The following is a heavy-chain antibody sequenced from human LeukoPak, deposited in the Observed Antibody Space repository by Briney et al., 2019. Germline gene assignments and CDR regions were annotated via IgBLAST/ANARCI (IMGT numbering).Heavy chain of an antibody. CDR2: ISGSGSNT. CDR1: GFTFSSNA. Sequence: GGSLRLSCAASGFTFSSNAMSWVRQAPGKGLEWVSGISGSGSNTYYADSVKGRFTISRDSSKNTLYLQMNSLRAEDTAVYYCAREMAPHDAFDIWGQGTMVTVSS. D-gene: IGHD1-26*01. V-gene: IGHV3-23*01. J-gene: IGHJ3*02. CDR3: AREMAPHDAFDI.